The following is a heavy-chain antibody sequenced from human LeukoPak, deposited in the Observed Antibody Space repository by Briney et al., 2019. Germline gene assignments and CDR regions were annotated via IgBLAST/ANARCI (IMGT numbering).Heavy chain of an antibody. CDR1: GFTFSSYA. V-gene: IGHV3-23*01. CDR2: ISGSGGSI. J-gene: IGHJ4*02. Sequence: PGGSLRLSCAASGFTFSSYAMTWVRQAPGKGLEWVSSISGSGGSIYYADSVKGRFTISRDNSKKTLYLQMNSLRAEDTAVYYCASVRDYYGSDYWGQGTLVTVSS. CDR3: ASVRDYYGSDY. D-gene: IGHD3-10*01.